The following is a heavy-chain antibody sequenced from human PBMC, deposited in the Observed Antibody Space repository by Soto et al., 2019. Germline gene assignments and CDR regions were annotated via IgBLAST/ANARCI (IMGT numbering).Heavy chain of an antibody. Sequence: QVQLVQSGAEVKKPGASVKVSCKASGYTFTSYDINWVRQATGQGLEWMGWMNPSSGNTGYAQQFQGRVSMTRDTSLNTDYMELSSLISEDTAVYYCARGVAVDYWGQGTLVTVSS. CDR3: ARGVAVDY. CDR1: GYTFTSYD. CDR2: MNPSSGNT. J-gene: IGHJ4*02. V-gene: IGHV1-8*01. D-gene: IGHD6-19*01.